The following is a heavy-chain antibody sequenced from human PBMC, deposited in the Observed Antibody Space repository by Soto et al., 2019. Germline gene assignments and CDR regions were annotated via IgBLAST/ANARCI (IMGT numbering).Heavy chain of an antibody. CDR3: ARDAKLERSPHGAIYYYGMDV. CDR2: ISYDGSNK. V-gene: IGHV3-30-3*01. J-gene: IGHJ6*02. Sequence: GGSLRLSCAASGFTVSSYAMHWVRQAPGKGLEWVAVISYDGSNKYYADSVKGRFTISRDNSKNTLYLQMNSLRAEDTAVYYCARDAKLERSPHGAIYYYGMDVWGQGTTVTVSS. CDR1: GFTVSSYA. D-gene: IGHD1-1*01.